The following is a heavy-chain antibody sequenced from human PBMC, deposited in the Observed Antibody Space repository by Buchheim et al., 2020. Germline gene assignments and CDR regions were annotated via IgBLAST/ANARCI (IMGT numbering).Heavy chain of an antibody. CDR1: GFTFSSYA. CDR3: ARSGYGEDYYYYGMDV. V-gene: IGHV3-30*04. Sequence: QVQLVESGGGVVQPGRSLRLSCAASGFTFSSYAMHWVRQAPGKGLEWVAVISYDGSNKYYADSVKGRFTISRDNAKNSLYLQMNSLRAEDTAVYYCARSGYGEDYYYYGMDVWGQGTT. J-gene: IGHJ6*02. CDR2: ISYDGSNK. D-gene: IGHD4-17*01.